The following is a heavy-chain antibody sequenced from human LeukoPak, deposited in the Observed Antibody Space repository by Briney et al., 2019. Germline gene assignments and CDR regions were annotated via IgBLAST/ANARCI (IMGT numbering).Heavy chain of an antibody. J-gene: IGHJ6*03. CDR3: ARDDRQPPSRGAYYSYYLDV. V-gene: IGHV1-69*06. CDR1: GGTFSSYA. D-gene: IGHD1-26*01. CDR2: IISIFHTT. Sequence: SVKVSCKASGGTFSSYAISWVRQAPGQGLEWMGRIISIFHTTNYAQKFQGRLTITADNSSSTAYMELSSLTSEDTAVYFCARDDRQPPSRGAYYSYYLDVWGNGTTVIVSS.